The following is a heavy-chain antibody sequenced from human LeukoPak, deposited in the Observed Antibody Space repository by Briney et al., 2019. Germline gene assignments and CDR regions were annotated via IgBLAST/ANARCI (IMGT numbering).Heavy chain of an antibody. J-gene: IGHJ4*02. D-gene: IGHD3-10*01. CDR3: ARAPHYYGSGSYDY. Sequence: PSETLSLTCTVSGGSISSYYWSWIRQPPGKGLEWIGYIYYSGSTNYNPSLKSRVTISVDTSKNQFSLKLSSVTAADTAVYYCARAPHYYGSGSYDYWGQGTLVTVSS. CDR2: IYYSGST. V-gene: IGHV4-59*01. CDR1: GGSISSYY.